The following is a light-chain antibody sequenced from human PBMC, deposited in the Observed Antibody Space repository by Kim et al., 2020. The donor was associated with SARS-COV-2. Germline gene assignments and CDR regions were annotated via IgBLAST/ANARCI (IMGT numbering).Light chain of an antibody. Sequence: ASVGDRVTITCRASQGISNYLAWYQQKPGNIPRLLIYGASTLHSGVPSRFSGSGVGTDFTLTINSLQPEDVATYYCQKYNNAPWTFGQGTKVDIK. CDR1: QGISNY. CDR3: QKYNNAPWT. J-gene: IGKJ1*01. CDR2: GAS. V-gene: IGKV1-27*01.